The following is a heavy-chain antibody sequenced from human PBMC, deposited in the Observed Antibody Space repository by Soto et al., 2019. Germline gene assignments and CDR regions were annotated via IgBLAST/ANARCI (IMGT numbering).Heavy chain of an antibody. CDR3: AKDWVSGSSPY. D-gene: IGHD2-15*01. Sequence: PGGSLSLSCTASGFTFSSNAMSWVRQAPGKGLEWVSSISGSAGVTYYADSVKGRFTISRDNSKNALYLQMNSLRAEDTAVYYCAKDWVSGSSPYWGQGTLVTVSS. CDR1: GFTFSSNA. CDR2: ISGSAGVT. J-gene: IGHJ4*02. V-gene: IGHV3-23*01.